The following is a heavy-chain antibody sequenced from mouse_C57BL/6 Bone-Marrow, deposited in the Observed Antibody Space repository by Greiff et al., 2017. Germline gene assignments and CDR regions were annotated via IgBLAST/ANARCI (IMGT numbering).Heavy chain of an antibody. CDR2: IYPRDGST. V-gene: IGHV1-85*01. CDR1: GYTFTSYD. Sequence: VKLVESGPELVKPGASVKLSCKASGYTFTSYDINWVKQRPGQGLEWIGWIYPRDGSTKYNEKFKGKATLTVDKSSSTAYMELHSLTSEDAAVYFCASPWGYFDYWGQGTTLTVSS. CDR3: ASPWGYFDY. J-gene: IGHJ2*01.